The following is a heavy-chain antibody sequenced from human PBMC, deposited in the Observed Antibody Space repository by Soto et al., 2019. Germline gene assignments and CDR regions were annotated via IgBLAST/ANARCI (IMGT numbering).Heavy chain of an antibody. D-gene: IGHD2-15*01. CDR1: GFNNAW. CDR3: TTGYCSGVSCPFDY. V-gene: IGHV3-15*04. Sequence: GGSLRLSCAASGFNNAWMSWVRQSPGKGLEWVGRIESKTDGGTTDYAAPVKGRFTISRDDAKNTLYLQMNSLKTEDTAVYYCTTGYCSGVSCPFDYWGQGTLVTVSS. CDR2: IESKTDGGTT. J-gene: IGHJ4*02.